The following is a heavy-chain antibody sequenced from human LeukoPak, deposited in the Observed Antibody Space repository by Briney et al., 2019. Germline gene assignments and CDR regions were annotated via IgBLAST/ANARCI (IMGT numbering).Heavy chain of an antibody. CDR1: GASINNGGYY. Sequence: SETLSLTCTVSGASINNGGYYWSWIRQHPEKGLEWIGYIYYTGSTYYNPSLKSRLTISLGTSKNQFSLNLSSVTAADTGVYYCARDRRVTMFGMVTHRWFDPWGQGTLVIVSS. V-gene: IGHV4-31*03. CDR2: IYYTGST. CDR3: ARDRRVTMFGMVTHRWFDP. J-gene: IGHJ5*02. D-gene: IGHD3-3*01.